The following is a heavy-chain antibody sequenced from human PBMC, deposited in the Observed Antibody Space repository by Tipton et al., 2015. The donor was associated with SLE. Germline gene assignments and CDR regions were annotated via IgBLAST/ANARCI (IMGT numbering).Heavy chain of an antibody. V-gene: IGHV3-23*01. CDR2: ISGSGGST. CDR3: AMARRYYGSGSYYNGGY. Sequence: SLRLSCAASGFTFSSYGMSWVRQAPGKGLEWVSAISGSGGSTYYADSMKGRFTISRDNSKNTLYLQMNSLRAEDTAVYYCAMARRYYGSGSYYNGGYWGQGTLVTVSS. CDR1: GFTFSSYG. J-gene: IGHJ4*02. D-gene: IGHD3-10*01.